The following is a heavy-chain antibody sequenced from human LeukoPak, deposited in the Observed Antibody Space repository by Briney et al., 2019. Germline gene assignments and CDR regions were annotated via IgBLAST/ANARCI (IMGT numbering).Heavy chain of an antibody. CDR3: VRDWDHFDFDS. Sequence: GGSLRLSCAASGFPFSTYNMNWVRQAPGKGLEWISYIRGGSNTMYYADSVRGRFTISRDNAKNTLYLQMKSLRAEDTAVYYCVRDWDHFDFDSWGLGTLVTVSS. J-gene: IGHJ5*01. CDR1: GFPFSTYN. CDR2: IRGGSNTM. V-gene: IGHV3-48*04. D-gene: IGHD3-9*01.